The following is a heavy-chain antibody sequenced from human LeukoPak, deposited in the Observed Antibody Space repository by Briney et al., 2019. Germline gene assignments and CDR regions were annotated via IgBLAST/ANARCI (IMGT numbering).Heavy chain of an antibody. J-gene: IGHJ5*02. D-gene: IGHD3-9*01. Sequence: ASVKVSCKASGYTFTSYYMHWVRQAPGQGLEWMGIINPSGGSTSYAQKFQGRVTMTRDTSTSTVYMELSSLRSEDTAVYYCARDRYYDILTGVNWFDPWGQGTLATVSS. CDR2: INPSGGST. CDR3: ARDRYYDILTGVNWFDP. CDR1: GYTFTSYY. V-gene: IGHV1-46*01.